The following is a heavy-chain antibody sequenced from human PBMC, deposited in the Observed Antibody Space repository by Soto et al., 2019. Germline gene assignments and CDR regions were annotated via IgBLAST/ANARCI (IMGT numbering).Heavy chain of an antibody. CDR2: VDSSGTT. Sequence: SETLSLTCTVSGGSISSGDYYWTWIRQSPGKGLEWIGFVDSSGTTYYNPSLKSRVTISVDTSKNQFSLALSSVTAADTAMYYCASVEASSRNLAPYYFDSWGQGTLVTVSS. J-gene: IGHJ4*02. D-gene: IGHD6-13*01. V-gene: IGHV4-30-4*02. CDR1: GGSISSGDYY. CDR3: ASVEASSRNLAPYYFDS.